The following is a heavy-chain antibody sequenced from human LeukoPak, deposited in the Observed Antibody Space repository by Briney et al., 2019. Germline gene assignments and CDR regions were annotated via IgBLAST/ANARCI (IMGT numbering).Heavy chain of an antibody. CDR2: MNPNSGNT. J-gene: IGHJ4*02. CDR3: ARRHWIYSDGSCYYPEY. Sequence: ASVKVSCKASGYTFTSYDINWVRQATGQGLEWMGWMNPNSGNTGYAQKFQGRVTITRNSSITAAYVELSSLRSEDTAVYYCARRHWIYSDGSCYYPEYWGQRTLVTVSS. V-gene: IGHV1-8*01. D-gene: IGHD2-15*01. CDR1: GYTFTSYD.